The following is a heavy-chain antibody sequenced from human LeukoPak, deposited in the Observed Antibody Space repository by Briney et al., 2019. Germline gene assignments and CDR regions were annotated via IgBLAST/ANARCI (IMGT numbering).Heavy chain of an antibody. CDR2: MNLDGSEK. D-gene: IGHD3-3*02. J-gene: IGHJ4*02. CDR3: ARDARVVLDY. Sequence: GGSLRLSCTASGFTFSSYWMSWVRQAPGKGLEWVANMNLDGSEKYYVNSVKGRFTISRDSAKNSLFLQKNSLRAEDTAVYYCARDARVVLDYWGLGTLVTVSS. CDR1: GFTFSSYW. V-gene: IGHV3-7*01.